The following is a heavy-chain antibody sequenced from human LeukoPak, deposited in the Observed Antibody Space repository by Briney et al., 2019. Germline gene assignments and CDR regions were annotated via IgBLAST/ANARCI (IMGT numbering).Heavy chain of an antibody. CDR1: GFTFSSYG. J-gene: IGHJ4*02. D-gene: IGHD4-11*01. CDR3: VSTRFDY. Sequence: GGSLRLSCAASGFTFSSYGMHWVRQAPGKGLEWVAVISYDGSNKYYADSVKGRFTIPRDNSKNTLYLQMNSLRAEDTAVYYCVSTRFDYWGQGTLVIVSS. V-gene: IGHV3-30*03. CDR2: ISYDGSNK.